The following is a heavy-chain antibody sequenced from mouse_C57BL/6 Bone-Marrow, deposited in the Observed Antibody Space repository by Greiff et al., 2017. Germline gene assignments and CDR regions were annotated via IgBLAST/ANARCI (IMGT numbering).Heavy chain of an antibody. D-gene: IGHD2-2*01. CDR3: ARQGGWEGYGGWYYFDY. CDR2: ISSGGSYT. V-gene: IGHV5-6*02. Sequence: DVKLVESGGDLVKPGGSLKLSCAASGFTFSSYGMSWVRQTPDKRLEWVATISSGGSYTYYPDSVKGRFTISRDNAKNTLYLQRSSLKSKDTAMYYCARQGGWEGYGGWYYFDYWGQGTTLTLTS. CDR1: GFTFSSYG. J-gene: IGHJ2*01.